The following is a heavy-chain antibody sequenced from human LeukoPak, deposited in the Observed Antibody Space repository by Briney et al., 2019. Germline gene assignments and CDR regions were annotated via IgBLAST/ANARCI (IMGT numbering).Heavy chain of an antibody. V-gene: IGHV1-3*01. CDR3: ARAMGGYCSGGSCYSYGMDV. Sequence: NPGGSLRLSCAASGFTFSSYAMHWVRQAPGQRLEWMGWINAGNGNTKYSQKFQGRVTITRDTSASTAYMELSSLRSEDTAVYYCARAMGGYCSGGSCYSYGMDVWGQGTTVTVSS. CDR2: INAGNGNT. J-gene: IGHJ6*02. D-gene: IGHD2-15*01. CDR1: GFTFSSYA.